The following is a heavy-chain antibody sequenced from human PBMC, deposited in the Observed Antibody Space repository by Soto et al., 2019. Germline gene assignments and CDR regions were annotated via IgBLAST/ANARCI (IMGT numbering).Heavy chain of an antibody. J-gene: IGHJ4*02. CDR2: IYYSGST. Sequence: PSETLSLTCTVSGGSISSGGYYWSWIRQHPGKGLEWIGYIYYSGSTYYNPSLKSRVTISVDTSKNQFSLKLSSVTAADTAVYYCARGYSSGYSFDYWGQGTLVNVS. CDR1: GGSISSGGYY. D-gene: IGHD3-22*01. CDR3: ARGYSSGYSFDY. V-gene: IGHV4-31*03.